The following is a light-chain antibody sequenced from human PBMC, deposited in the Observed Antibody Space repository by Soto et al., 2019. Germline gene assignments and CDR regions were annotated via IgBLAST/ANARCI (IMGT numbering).Light chain of an antibody. J-gene: IGKJ2*01. Sequence: DIQMTQSPSTLSASVGDRVTITCRASQNIDISLAWYRQKPGKAPNLLIYKASILESGVSSRFSGSGSGTEFTLTISSLQPDDLATYFCLSYDSYSYTFGQGTNLQIK. V-gene: IGKV1-5*03. CDR1: QNIDIS. CDR3: LSYDSYSYT. CDR2: KAS.